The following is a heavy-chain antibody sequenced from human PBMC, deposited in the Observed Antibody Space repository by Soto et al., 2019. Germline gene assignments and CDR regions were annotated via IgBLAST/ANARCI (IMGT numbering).Heavy chain of an antibody. CDR2: IYYSGST. Sequence: QVQLQESGPGLVKPSQTLSLTCTVSGGSISSGDYYWSWIRQPPGKGLEWIGYIYYSGSTYYNPSLKSRVTISVDTSKNQFSLNLGSVTAADTAIYYCARGSTHRGADPFDVWGQGTMVTVSS. V-gene: IGHV4-30-4*01. J-gene: IGHJ3*01. CDR1: GGSISSGDYY. CDR3: ARGSTHRGADPFDV. D-gene: IGHD3-10*01.